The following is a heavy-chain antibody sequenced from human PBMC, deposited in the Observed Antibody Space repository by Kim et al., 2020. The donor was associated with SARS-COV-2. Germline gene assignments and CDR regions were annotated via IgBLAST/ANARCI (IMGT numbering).Heavy chain of an antibody. Sequence: SETLSLTCTVSGGSISSSSYYWGWIRQPPGKGLEWIGSIYYSGSTYYNPSLKSRVTISVDTSKNQFSLKLSSVTAADTAVYYCARQVTGDLDYWGQGTLVTVSS. D-gene: IGHD7-27*01. CDR1: GGSISSSSYY. J-gene: IGHJ4*02. CDR3: ARQVTGDLDY. CDR2: IYYSGST. V-gene: IGHV4-39*01.